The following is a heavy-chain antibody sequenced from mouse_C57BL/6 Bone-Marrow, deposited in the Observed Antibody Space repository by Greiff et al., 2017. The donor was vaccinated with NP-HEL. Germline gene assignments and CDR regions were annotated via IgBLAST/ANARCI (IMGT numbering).Heavy chain of an antibody. J-gene: IGHJ4*01. CDR1: GYTFTSYW. CDR2: IDPSNGGT. D-gene: IGHD2-14*01. Sequence: VQLQQPGAELVKPGASVKLSCTASGYTFTSYWMHWVKQRPGRGLEWIGRIDPSNGGTNYNEKFKSKATLTVDKSSSTAYMQLSSLTSEDSAVYYCARRRAYHYRGGAMDYWGQGTSVTVSS. CDR3: ARRRAYHYRGGAMDY. V-gene: IGHV1-72*01.